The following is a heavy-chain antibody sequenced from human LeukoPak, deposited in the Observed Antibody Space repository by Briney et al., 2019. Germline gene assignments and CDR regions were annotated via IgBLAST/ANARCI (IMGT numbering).Heavy chain of an antibody. D-gene: IGHD3-22*01. CDR1: GFTFSSYA. V-gene: IGHV3-30-3*01. CDR3: ARDEELHYYASSGYFDY. J-gene: IGHJ4*02. Sequence: PGGSLRLSCAASGFTFSSYAMHWVRQAPGKGLEWMAVISYDGSNKYYADSVKGRFTISRDNSKNTLYLQMNSLRAEDTAVYYCARDEELHYYASSGYFDYWGQGTLVTVSS. CDR2: ISYDGSNK.